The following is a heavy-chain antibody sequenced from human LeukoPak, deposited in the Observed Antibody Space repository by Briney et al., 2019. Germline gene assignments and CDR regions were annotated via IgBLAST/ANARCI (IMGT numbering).Heavy chain of an antibody. CDR2: IYPSGST. V-gene: IGHV4-4*09. D-gene: IGHD5-18*01. J-gene: IGHJ4*02. CDR3: ARTVDTAYYFDY. Sequence: SETLSLTCSVSVGSISRYYWSWMRQPPGKGREWIGYIYPSGSTIYTPSLKSRVTISVDTSKNQFSLKRSSVTAADTAVYYCARTVDTAYYFDYWGRGTLVTVSS. CDR1: VGSISRYY.